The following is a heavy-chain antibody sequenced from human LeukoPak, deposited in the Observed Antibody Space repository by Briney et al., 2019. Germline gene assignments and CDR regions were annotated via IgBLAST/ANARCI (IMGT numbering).Heavy chain of an antibody. CDR3: ARQNDYGDSLYYFDY. CDR1: GGSISSSSYY. V-gene: IGHV4-39*01. Sequence: SETLSLTCTVSGGSISSSSYYWGWIRQPPGKGLEWIGSIYYSGSTYYNPSLKSRVTISVDTSKNQFSLKLSPVTAADTAVYYCARQNDYGDSLYYFDYWGQGTLVTVFS. J-gene: IGHJ4*02. CDR2: IYYSGST. D-gene: IGHD4-17*01.